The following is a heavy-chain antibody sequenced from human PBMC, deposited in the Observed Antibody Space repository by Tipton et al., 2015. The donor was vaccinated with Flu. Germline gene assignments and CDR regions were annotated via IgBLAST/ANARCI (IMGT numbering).Heavy chain of an antibody. D-gene: IGHD1-26*01. CDR2: IIQSGNA. CDR3: ARALNSGREYTFDI. J-gene: IGHJ3*02. Sequence: LRLSCTVSGYFISSGYYWGWIRQSPGTGLQWIATIIQSGNAYYNPSLRSRVTISVDTTKNLFSLNLSSVAATDTAAYYCARALNSGREYTFDIWGRGTVVTVSS. V-gene: IGHV4-38-2*02. CDR1: GYFISSGYY.